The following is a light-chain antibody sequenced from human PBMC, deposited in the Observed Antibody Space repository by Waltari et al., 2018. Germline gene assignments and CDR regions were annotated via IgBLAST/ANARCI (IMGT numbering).Light chain of an antibody. CDR1: SSNIGSNY. J-gene: IGLJ3*02. Sequence: QSVLTQLPSASGTPGQRVTISCSGRSSNIGSNYVYWYQHVPGAAPKLLIYRNNQRPSGVPDRFSGSKSGTSASLAISGLRSEDEADYYCAAWDDSLSRWLLGGGTKLTVL. CDR2: RNN. V-gene: IGLV1-47*01. CDR3: AAWDDSLSRWL.